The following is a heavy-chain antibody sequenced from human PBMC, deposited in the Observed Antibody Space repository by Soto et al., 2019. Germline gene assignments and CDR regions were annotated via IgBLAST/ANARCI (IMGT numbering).Heavy chain of an antibody. CDR3: ARSAGFSTSSARLDH. V-gene: IGHV4-34*01. CDR1: GGSFSGYF. Sequence: SETLSLTCDAYGGSFSGYFWTWIRQPPGKGLEWIGEINHFGSTNHNPSLKSRVTISVDTSKNQFSLKLSSVTVADTAVYYCARSAGFSTSSARLDHWGQGTLVTVSS. D-gene: IGHD6-13*01. J-gene: IGHJ1*01. CDR2: INHFGST.